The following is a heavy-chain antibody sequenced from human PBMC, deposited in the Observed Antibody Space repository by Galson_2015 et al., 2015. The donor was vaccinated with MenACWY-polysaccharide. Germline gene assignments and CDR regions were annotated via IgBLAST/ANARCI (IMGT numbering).Heavy chain of an antibody. D-gene: IGHD2-2*01. CDR3: ARSYCSRTSCDGMDV. Sequence: SLRLSCAASGFNFGSYAMHWVRQAPGKGLEWVALISYDGSNKYYADSVKGRFTISRDHSKKTLYLQMDSLRVEDTAVYYCARSYCSRTSCDGMDVWGQGTTVTVSS. V-gene: IGHV3-30*03. CDR2: ISYDGSNK. CDR1: GFNFGSYA. J-gene: IGHJ6*02.